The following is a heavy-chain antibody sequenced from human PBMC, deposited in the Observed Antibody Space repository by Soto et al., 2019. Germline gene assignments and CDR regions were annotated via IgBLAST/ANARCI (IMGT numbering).Heavy chain of an antibody. CDR1: GGSISSGGYY. CDR3: ARDRRGGSPALDY. Sequence: QVQLQESGPGLVKPSQTLSLTCTVSGGSISSGGYYWSWIRQHPGKGLEWIGYIYYSGSTYYNPSLKSRVTRSVDTSKNQFSLKLSSVTAADTAVYYCARDRRGGSPALDYWGQGTLVTVSS. D-gene: IGHD2-15*01. CDR2: IYYSGST. V-gene: IGHV4-31*03. J-gene: IGHJ4*02.